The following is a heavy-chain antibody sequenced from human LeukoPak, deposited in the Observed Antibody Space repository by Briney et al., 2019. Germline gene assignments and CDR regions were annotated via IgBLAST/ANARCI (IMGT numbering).Heavy chain of an antibody. Sequence: ASVKVSFKSSGYTFNSYGITWVRQAPGQGLEWMGCIHTYNGHTNYAQKLQGRVTMTTDTSTSTAYMELRSLRSDDTAVYYCARDQYYDSKGWFDPWGQGTLVTVSS. J-gene: IGHJ5*02. V-gene: IGHV1-18*01. CDR1: GYTFNSYG. D-gene: IGHD3-22*01. CDR2: IHTYNGHT. CDR3: ARDQYYDSKGWFDP.